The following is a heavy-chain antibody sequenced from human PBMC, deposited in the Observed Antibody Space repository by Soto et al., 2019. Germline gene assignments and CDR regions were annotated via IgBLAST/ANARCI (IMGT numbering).Heavy chain of an antibody. CDR3: AKGITRWGAFDC. D-gene: IGHD3-16*01. V-gene: IGHV3-23*01. Sequence: EVQLLESGGGLVQPGGSLRLSCAVSGFTFSSYAMSWVRQAPGKGLEWVSGISGSGSPTHYADSVKGRFTISRDNSKNTLYLQMNSLKAEDTAVYYCAKGITRWGAFDCWGQGTLVTVSS. J-gene: IGHJ4*02. CDR2: ISGSGSPT. CDR1: GFTFSSYA.